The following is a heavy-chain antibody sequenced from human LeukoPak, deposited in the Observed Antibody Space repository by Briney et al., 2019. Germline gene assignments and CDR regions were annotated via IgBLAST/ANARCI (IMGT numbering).Heavy chain of an antibody. CDR3: ARGLGVGATG. CDR2: INHSGST. D-gene: IGHD1-26*01. CDR1: GGSFSGYY. Sequence: SETLSLTCAVYGGSFSGYYWSWIRQPPGKGLEWIGEINHSGSTNYNPSLKSRVTISVDTSKNQFSLKLSSVTAADTAVYHCARGLGVGATGWGQGTLVTVSS. J-gene: IGHJ4*02. V-gene: IGHV4-34*01.